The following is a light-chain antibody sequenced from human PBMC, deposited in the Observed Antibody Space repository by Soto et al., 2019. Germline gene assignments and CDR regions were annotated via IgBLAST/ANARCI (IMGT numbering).Light chain of an antibody. V-gene: IGLV1-44*01. CDR3: AVWDGSLXAWV. CDR2: NND. Sequence: QSVLTQPPSASGTPGQRVXISCSGSSSNIGRDAVTWYQQLPGSAPKLLIYNNDQRPSGVPDRFSGSRSGTSASLAISGLQSEDEAEYHCAVWDGSLXAWVFGGGTQLTVL. J-gene: IGLJ3*02. CDR1: SSNIGRDA.